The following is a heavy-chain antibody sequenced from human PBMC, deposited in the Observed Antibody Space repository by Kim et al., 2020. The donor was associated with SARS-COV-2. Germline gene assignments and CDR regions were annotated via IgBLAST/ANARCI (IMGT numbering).Heavy chain of an antibody. CDR2: ISYDGSNK. J-gene: IGHJ6*02. Sequence: GGSLRLSCAASGFTFSSYAMHWVRQAPGKGLEWVAVISYDGSNKYYADSVKGRFTISRDNSKNTLYLQMNSLRAEDTAVYYCARNRHSSGWYGYYYYGMDVWGQGTTVTVSS. CDR1: GFTFSSYA. D-gene: IGHD6-19*01. CDR3: ARNRHSSGWYGYYYYGMDV. V-gene: IGHV3-30*04.